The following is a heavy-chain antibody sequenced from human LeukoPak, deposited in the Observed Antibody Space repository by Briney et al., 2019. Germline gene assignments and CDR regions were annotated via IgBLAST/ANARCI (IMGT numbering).Heavy chain of an antibody. J-gene: IGHJ5*02. V-gene: IGHV1-2*02. D-gene: IGHD6-19*01. Sequence: WASVKVSCKASGYTFTGYYMHWVRQAPGQGLEWMGWINPNSGGTNYAQKFQGRVTMTRDTSISTAHMELSRLRSDDTAVYYCCWAVAGPMYNWFDPWGQGTLVTVSS. CDR1: GYTFTGYY. CDR2: INPNSGGT. CDR3: CWAVAGPMYNWFDP.